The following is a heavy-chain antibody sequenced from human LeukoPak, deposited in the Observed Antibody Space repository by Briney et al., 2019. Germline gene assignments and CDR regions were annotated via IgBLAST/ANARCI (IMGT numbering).Heavy chain of an antibody. Sequence: SVKVSCKASGGTFSSYAISWVRQAPGQGLEWMGGIIPIFGTTNYAQKFQDRVTITADKSTSTAYMELSSLRSEDTAVYYCARSVYSSGWYGFDYWGQGTLVTVSS. J-gene: IGHJ4*02. CDR2: IIPIFGTT. CDR3: ARSVYSSGWYGFDY. V-gene: IGHV1-69*06. CDR1: GGTFSSYA. D-gene: IGHD6-19*01.